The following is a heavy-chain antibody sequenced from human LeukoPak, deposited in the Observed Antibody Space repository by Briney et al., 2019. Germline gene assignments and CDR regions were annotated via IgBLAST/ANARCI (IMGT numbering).Heavy chain of an antibody. Sequence: GGSLRLSCAASGFTVSSNYMSWVRQAPGKGLEWVSVIYSGGSTYYADSVKGRFTISRDNSKNTLYLQMNSLRAEDTAVYYCARIAPPYCSSTSCYGGMVNYFDYWGQGTLVTVSS. V-gene: IGHV3-53*01. D-gene: IGHD2-2*01. CDR1: GFTVSSNY. CDR3: ARIAPPYCSSTSCYGGMVNYFDY. CDR2: IYSGGST. J-gene: IGHJ4*02.